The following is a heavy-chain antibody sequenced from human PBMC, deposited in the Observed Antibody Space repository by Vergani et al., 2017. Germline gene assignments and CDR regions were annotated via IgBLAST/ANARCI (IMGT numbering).Heavy chain of an antibody. CDR1: GGSITSSSYY. CDR3: GRMGGYDEGDAFRIGYFDS. CDR2: IHYSENT. D-gene: IGHD3-22*01. Sequence: QLHLQESGPGLVKPSETLSLTCTVSGGSITSSSYYWGWIRQPPGKGLEWIGSIHYSENTNYNPSLETRVTISGDTSKNQFSLKLNSVTAADTAVYYCGRMGGYDEGDAFRIGYFDSWGPGILVTVSS. V-gene: IGHV4-61*05. J-gene: IGHJ4*02.